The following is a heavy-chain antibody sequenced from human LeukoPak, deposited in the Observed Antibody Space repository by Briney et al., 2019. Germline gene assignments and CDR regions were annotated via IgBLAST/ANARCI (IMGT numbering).Heavy chain of an antibody. V-gene: IGHV1-2*02. CDR2: INPNSGGT. CDR1: GYTFTGYY. Sequence: GASVKVSCKASGYTFTGYYMHWVRQAPGQGLEWMGWINPNSGGTNYAQKFQGRVTMTRDTSISTAYMELSRLRSDDTAVYYCARYCSSTSCRLFDPWGQGTLVTVSS. D-gene: IGHD2-2*01. CDR3: ARYCSSTSCRLFDP. J-gene: IGHJ5*02.